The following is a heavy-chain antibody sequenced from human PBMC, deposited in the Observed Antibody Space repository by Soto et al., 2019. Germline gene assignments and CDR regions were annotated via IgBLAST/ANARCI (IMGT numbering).Heavy chain of an antibody. J-gene: IGHJ5*02. CDR3: ARLLDPTSNWFDP. D-gene: IGHD5-12*01. Sequence: GESLKISCKGSGYSFTSYWIGWVRQMPGKGLEWMGIIYPGDSDTRYSPSFQGQVTISADKSISTAYLQWSRLKASDTAMYYCARLLDPTSNWFDPWGQGTLVTVSS. V-gene: IGHV5-51*01. CDR1: GYSFTSYW. CDR2: IYPGDSDT.